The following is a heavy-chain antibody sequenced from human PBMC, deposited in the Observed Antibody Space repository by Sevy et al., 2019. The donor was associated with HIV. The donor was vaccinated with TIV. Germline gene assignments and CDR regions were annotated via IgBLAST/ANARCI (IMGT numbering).Heavy chain of an antibody. CDR2: ISYDGSHK. CDR3: AKDGGYSIHWYPDY. Sequence: GGSLRLSCAASGLTFSTYGMHWVRQAPGKGLEWVAVISYDGSHKYYADSVKGRFTISRDNSKNTLYLQMNSLRLEDTAVYYCAKDGGYSIHWYPDYWGQGTLVTVSS. V-gene: IGHV3-30*18. J-gene: IGHJ4*02. D-gene: IGHD6-19*01. CDR1: GLTFSTYG.